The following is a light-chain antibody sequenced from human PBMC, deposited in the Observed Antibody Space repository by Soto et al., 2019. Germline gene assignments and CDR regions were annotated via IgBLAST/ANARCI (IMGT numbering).Light chain of an antibody. Sequence: EIVSTQSPATLSLSPGERATLSFRASQSVDSYLAWYQQKPGQAPRLLIYDASNRAAGIPARFSGSGSETDFTLTISSLEPEDFAVYYCQHRMNWPLTFGQGTRLENK. V-gene: IGKV3-11*01. CDR1: QSVDSY. J-gene: IGKJ5*01. CDR3: QHRMNWPLT. CDR2: DAS.